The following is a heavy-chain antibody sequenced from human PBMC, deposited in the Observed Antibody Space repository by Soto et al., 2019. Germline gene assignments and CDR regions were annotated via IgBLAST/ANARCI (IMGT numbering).Heavy chain of an antibody. D-gene: IGHD6-19*01. Sequence: ASVKVSCKASGYTFTSYDINWVRQATGQGLEWMGWMNPNSGNTGYAQKFQGRVTMTRNTSISTAYMELRSLRSDDTAVYYCARAIRALAVAADFDYWGQGTLVTVSS. CDR2: MNPNSGNT. CDR1: GYTFTSYD. CDR3: ARAIRALAVAADFDY. V-gene: IGHV1-8*01. J-gene: IGHJ4*02.